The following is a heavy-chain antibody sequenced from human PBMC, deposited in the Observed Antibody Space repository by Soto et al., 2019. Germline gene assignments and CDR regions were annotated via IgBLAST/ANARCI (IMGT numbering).Heavy chain of an antibody. Sequence: QVHLVQSGAEVKKPGASVKVSCQGSGYAFTTYGINWVRQAPGQGLEWMGWISAHNGNTNYAQKLQGRVTVTRDTSTSTAYMELRSLRYVDTAVYYGARGRYGDYWGQGALVTVSS. D-gene: IGHD1-1*01. CDR2: ISAHNGNT. J-gene: IGHJ4*02. CDR1: GYAFTTYG. CDR3: ARGRYGDY. V-gene: IGHV1-18*01.